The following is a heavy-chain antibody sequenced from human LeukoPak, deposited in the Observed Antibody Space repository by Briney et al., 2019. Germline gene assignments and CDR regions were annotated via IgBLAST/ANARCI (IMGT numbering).Heavy chain of an antibody. CDR3: AGNYASWTGLNY. Sequence: GGSLRLSCAASGFTFSGSAMHWVRQASGKGLEWVGHIGNKVSNYATEYAASRRGRFTLSRDDSKDTAYLQVNSLKTEDTAVYYCAGNYASWTGLNYWGQGTLVTVSS. J-gene: IGHJ4*02. V-gene: IGHV3-73*01. CDR2: IGNKVSNYAT. D-gene: IGHD1-14*01. CDR1: GFTFSGSA.